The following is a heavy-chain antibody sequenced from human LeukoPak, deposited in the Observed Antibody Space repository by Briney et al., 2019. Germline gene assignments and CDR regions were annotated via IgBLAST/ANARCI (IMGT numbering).Heavy chain of an antibody. J-gene: IGHJ6*03. CDR2: IYYSGST. CDR3: ARSPIHPYYYYMDV. CDR1: GGSISSGDYY. Sequence: SQTLSLTCTVSGGSISSGDYYWSWIRQPPGKGLEWIGYIYYSGSTNYNPSLKSRVTISVDTSKNQFSLKLSSVTAADTAVYYCARSPIHPYYYYMDVWGKGTTVTVSS. V-gene: IGHV4-61*08. D-gene: IGHD5-18*01.